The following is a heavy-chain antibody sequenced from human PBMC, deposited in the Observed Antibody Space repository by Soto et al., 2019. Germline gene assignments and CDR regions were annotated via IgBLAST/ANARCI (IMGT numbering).Heavy chain of an antibody. J-gene: IGHJ6*02. CDR2: ISGSGGST. Sequence: PGGSLRLSCAASGFTFSSYAMSWVRQAPGKGLEWVSAISGSGGSTYYADSVKGRFTISRDNSKNTLYLQMNSLRAEDTAVYYCAKGPAAIHLYYYYGMDVWGQGTTVTVSS. D-gene: IGHD2-2*01. CDR3: AKGPAAIHLYYYYGMDV. V-gene: IGHV3-23*01. CDR1: GFTFSSYA.